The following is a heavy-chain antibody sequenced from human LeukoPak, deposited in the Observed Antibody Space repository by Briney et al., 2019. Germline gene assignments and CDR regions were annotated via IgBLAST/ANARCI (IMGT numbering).Heavy chain of an antibody. CDR3: ARVGPTRSDFDY. CDR2: IFSGGST. CDR1: GVIFSSNY. D-gene: IGHD1-26*01. Sequence: GGSLRLSCSASGVIFSSNYMTWVRQAPGKGREWVSVIFSGGSTYYADSVKGRVTISRDNSKNTLYLQMTNLRGEDTAVYYCARVGPTRSDFDYWGQGTLVTVSS. V-gene: IGHV3-53*01. J-gene: IGHJ4*02.